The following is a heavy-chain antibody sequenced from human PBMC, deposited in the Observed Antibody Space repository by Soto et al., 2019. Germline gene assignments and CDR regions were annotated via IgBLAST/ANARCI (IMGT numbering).Heavy chain of an antibody. V-gene: IGHV3-23*01. J-gene: IGHJ3*02. CDR1: GFTFSSYA. CDR2: ISGSGGST. D-gene: IGHD3-10*01. Sequence: PGGSLRLSCAASGFTFSSYAMSWVRQAPGKGLEWVSAISGSGGSTYYADSVKGRFTISRDNSKNTLYLKMNSLRAEDTAVYYCAKSGITMVRGVIGDDAFDIWGQGTMVTVSS. CDR3: AKSGITMVRGVIGDDAFDI.